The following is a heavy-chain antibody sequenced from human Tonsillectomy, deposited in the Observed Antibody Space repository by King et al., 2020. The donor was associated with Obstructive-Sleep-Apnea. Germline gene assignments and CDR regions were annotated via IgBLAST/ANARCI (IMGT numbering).Heavy chain of an antibody. CDR1: GFTFSSYG. V-gene: IGHV3-30*02. CDR2: IRYDGSNK. CDR3: AKLSSSSWSDGPNNWFDP. Sequence: VQLVESGGGVVQPGGSLRLSCAASGFTFSSYGMPWVRQAPGKGLEWVAFIRYDGSNKYYADSVKGRFTISRDNSKNTLYLQMNSLRAEDTAVYYCAKLSSSSWSDGPNNWFDPWGQGTLVTVSS. J-gene: IGHJ5*02. D-gene: IGHD6-13*01.